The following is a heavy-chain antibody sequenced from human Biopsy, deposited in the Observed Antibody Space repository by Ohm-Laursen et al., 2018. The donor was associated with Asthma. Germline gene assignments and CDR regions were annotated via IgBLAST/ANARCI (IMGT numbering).Heavy chain of an antibody. J-gene: IGHJ6*02. Sequence: SLRLSCAASGFAVSRDYMFWVRQAPGKGLEWVAVISYDGSSIYYADSVKGRFTISRDNSKNTLSLQMNSLTAEDTAVYYCAKDILPHGSGSLLWGYYYGLDVWGQGTTVTVSS. D-gene: IGHD3-10*01. CDR2: ISYDGSSI. V-gene: IGHV3-30-3*01. CDR1: GFAVSRDY. CDR3: AKDILPHGSGSLLWGYYYGLDV.